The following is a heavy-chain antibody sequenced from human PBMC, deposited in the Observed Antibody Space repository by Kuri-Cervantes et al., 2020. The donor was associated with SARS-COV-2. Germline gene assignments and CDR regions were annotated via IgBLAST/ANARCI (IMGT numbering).Heavy chain of an antibody. CDR2: ISGSGGST. D-gene: IGHD3-9*01. V-gene: IGHV3-23*01. Sequence: GESLKISCAASGFTFSSYAMSWVRQAPGKGLEWVSAISGSGGSTYYADSVKGRFTISRGNSKNTLYLQMNSLRAEDTAVYYCAYGTYYDILTGYLDFDYWGQGTLVTVSS. J-gene: IGHJ4*02. CDR3: AYGTYYDILTGYLDFDY. CDR1: GFTFSSYA.